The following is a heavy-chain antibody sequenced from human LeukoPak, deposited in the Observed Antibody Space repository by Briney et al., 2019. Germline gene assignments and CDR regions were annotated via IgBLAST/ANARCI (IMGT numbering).Heavy chain of an antibody. D-gene: IGHD2/OR15-2a*01. Sequence: GGSLRLSCAASGFTLGDYYMSWIRQAPGKGLEWVSYISNNRGSATYYADPVKGRFTNSRDNAKNSLYLQMNSLRADDTAVYYCARDFRNKGMDVWGQGTTVTVSS. CDR1: GFTLGDYY. V-gene: IGHV3-11*01. CDR2: ISNNRGSAT. CDR3: ARDFRNKGMDV. J-gene: IGHJ6*02.